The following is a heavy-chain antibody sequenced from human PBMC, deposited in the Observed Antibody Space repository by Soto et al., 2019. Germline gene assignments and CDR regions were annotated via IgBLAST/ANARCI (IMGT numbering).Heavy chain of an antibody. CDR3: ARVYCTNGVCYPYFDY. Sequence: ASVKVSCKASGYTFTSYAMHWVRQAPGQRLEWMGWINAGNGNTKYSQKFQGRVTITRDTSASTAYMELSSLRSEDTAVYYCARVYCTNGVCYPYFDYWGQGTLVTVSS. J-gene: IGHJ4*02. D-gene: IGHD2-8*01. V-gene: IGHV1-3*01. CDR2: INAGNGNT. CDR1: GYTFTSYA.